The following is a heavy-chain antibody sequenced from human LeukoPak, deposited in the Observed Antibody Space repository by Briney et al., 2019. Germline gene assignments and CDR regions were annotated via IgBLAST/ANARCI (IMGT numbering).Heavy chain of an antibody. CDR2: ISGSGGST. J-gene: IGHJ3*02. Sequence: PGGSLRLSCAASGFPFSSYAMSWVRQAPGKGLEWVSAISGSGGSTYYADSVKRRFTISRDNSKNTLYLQMNSRRAEDTAVYYCAKGRVYGDTKDAFDIWGQGTMVTVSS. CDR1: GFPFSSYA. V-gene: IGHV3-23*01. CDR3: AKGRVYGDTKDAFDI. D-gene: IGHD4-17*01.